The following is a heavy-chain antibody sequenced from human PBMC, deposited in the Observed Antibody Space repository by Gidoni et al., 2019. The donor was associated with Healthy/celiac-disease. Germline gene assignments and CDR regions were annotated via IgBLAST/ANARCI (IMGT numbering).Heavy chain of an antibody. J-gene: IGHJ6*02. CDR1: GYSFTSYW. D-gene: IGHD3-10*01. Sequence: EVQLVQSGAEQTKPGESRKISCMGSGYSFTSYWIGWVRPMRGKGLERMGIIYPGDADTRYVPCFRGQVTISADKSISTAYLQWSSLKASDTGMYYCARLADGSSYYNYYGMDVWGQGTTVTVSS. CDR2: IYPGDADT. CDR3: ARLADGSSYYNYYGMDV. V-gene: IGHV5-51*01.